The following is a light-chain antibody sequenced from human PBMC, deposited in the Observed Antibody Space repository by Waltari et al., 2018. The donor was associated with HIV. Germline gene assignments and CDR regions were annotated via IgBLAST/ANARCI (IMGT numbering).Light chain of an antibody. Sequence: DIQMTQSPSPLSASVGDRVTITCRASQSISNYLNWYQQKPGKVPKVLIYAASSLQSGVPSRFSGSGSGTDFTLTISSLQPEDFATYYCQQSYHTPTFGGGTKVDIK. CDR2: AAS. CDR1: QSISNY. V-gene: IGKV1-39*01. J-gene: IGKJ4*01. CDR3: QQSYHTPT.